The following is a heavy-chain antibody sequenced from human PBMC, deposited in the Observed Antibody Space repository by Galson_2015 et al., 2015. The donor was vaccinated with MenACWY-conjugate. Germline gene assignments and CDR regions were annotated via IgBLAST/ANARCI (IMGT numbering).Heavy chain of an antibody. CDR2: ISPGDSNT. Sequence: QSGAEVKKPGESLKPSCKTSGYSFTTYWIAWVRQMPGTGLEWMGPISPGDSNTRYSPSFQGQVTISADKSISTAYLQWSSLKASDTAMYYCARHPPGGRGMDVWGQGTTVTVSS. D-gene: IGHD1-26*01. CDR1: GYSFTTYW. V-gene: IGHV5-51*01. J-gene: IGHJ6*02. CDR3: ARHPPGGRGMDV.